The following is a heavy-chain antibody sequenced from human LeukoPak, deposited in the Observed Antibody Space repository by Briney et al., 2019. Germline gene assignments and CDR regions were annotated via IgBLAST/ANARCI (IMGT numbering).Heavy chain of an antibody. CDR3: ARESYCSGGSCYSGRAFDI. Sequence: GGSLRLSCAASGFNVSSNYMSWVRQAPGKGLVWVSRLNTDGSRTSYADSVKGRFTISRDDAKNMLYLQMNSLRAEDTAVYYCARESYCSGGSCYSGRAFDIWGQGTMVTVSS. J-gene: IGHJ3*02. D-gene: IGHD2-15*01. CDR1: GFNVSSNY. V-gene: IGHV3-74*01. CDR2: LNTDGSRT.